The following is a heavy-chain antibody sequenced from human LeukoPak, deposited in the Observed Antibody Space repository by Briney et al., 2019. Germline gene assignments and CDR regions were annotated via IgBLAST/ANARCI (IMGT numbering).Heavy chain of an antibody. CDR1: GGSISNYY. CDR3: ARDRPSTAFDI. Sequence: KSSETLSLTCTVSGGSISNYYWSWIRQPPGKGLEWIGEINHSGSTNYNPSLKSRVTISVDTSKNQFSLKLSSVTAADTAVYYCARDRPSTAFDIWGQGTMVTVSS. V-gene: IGHV4-34*01. J-gene: IGHJ3*02. CDR2: INHSGST.